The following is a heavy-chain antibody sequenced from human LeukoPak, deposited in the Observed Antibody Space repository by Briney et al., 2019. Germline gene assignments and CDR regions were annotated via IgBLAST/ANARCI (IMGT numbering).Heavy chain of an antibody. CDR3: ARDWPAVITDY. J-gene: IGHJ4*02. Sequence: ASVKVSCKASGYTFTKHGISWLRQAPGQGLEWMGWISADNGKTEYAQKLQGRVTLTTDTSASTVYMELKSLRSDDTAVYYCARDWPAVITDYWGLGTLVIVSS. CDR2: ISADNGKT. D-gene: IGHD2/OR15-2a*01. V-gene: IGHV1-18*01. CDR1: GYTFTKHG.